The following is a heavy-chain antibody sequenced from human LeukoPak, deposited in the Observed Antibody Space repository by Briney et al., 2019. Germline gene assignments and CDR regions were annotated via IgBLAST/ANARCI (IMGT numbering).Heavy chain of an antibody. J-gene: IGHJ3*02. Sequence: SETLSLTCTVSGGSISSYYWSWIRQPPGKGLEWIGYIYYTGSTNYNPSLKSRVTISVDTSKNQLSLKLRSVTAADTAVYYCARQDSGTYLNPLDIWGRGTVVTVSS. D-gene: IGHD1-26*01. V-gene: IGHV4-59*08. CDR1: GGSISSYY. CDR3: ARQDSGTYLNPLDI. CDR2: IYYTGST.